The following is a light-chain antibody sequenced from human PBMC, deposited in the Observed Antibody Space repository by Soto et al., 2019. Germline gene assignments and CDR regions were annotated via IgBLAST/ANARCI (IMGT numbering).Light chain of an antibody. CDR2: DDT. J-gene: IGLJ1*01. CDR1: SIGSKS. V-gene: IGLV3-21*02. Sequence: SYELTQPPSVSVAPGQTASIACGGDSIGSKSVNWYQQRPGQAPVVVVYDDTDRPTGIPERFSGSNSGNTATLTITRVEAGDEADYYCGSWDSSLSAYVFATGTKVTVL. CDR3: GSWDSSLSAYV.